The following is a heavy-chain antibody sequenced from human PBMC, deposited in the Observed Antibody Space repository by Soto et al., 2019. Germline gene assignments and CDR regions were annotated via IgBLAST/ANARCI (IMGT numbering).Heavy chain of an antibody. CDR1: GFTLSSNS. D-gene: IGHD6-6*01. V-gene: IGHV3-23*01. CDR3: ARDTHSGSSPDAFDI. CDR2: ISNDGSTT. Sequence: HPGGSLRLSCAASGFTLSSNSMAWVRQAPGKRLQWVSGISNDGSTTFYIDSVRGRFTISRDTSTNTLYLQMDSLRVEDTAVYYCARDTHSGSSPDAFDIWGPGTMVTVSS. J-gene: IGHJ3*02.